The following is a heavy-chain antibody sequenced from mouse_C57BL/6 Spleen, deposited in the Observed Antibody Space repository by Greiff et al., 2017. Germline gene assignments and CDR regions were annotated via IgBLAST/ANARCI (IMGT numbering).Heavy chain of an antibody. J-gene: IGHJ4*01. CDR1: GFTFSDYY. CDR2: INYDGSST. Sequence: EVQRVESEGGLVQPGSSMKLSCTASGFTFSDYYMAWVRQVPEKGLEWVANINYDGSSTYYLDSLKSRFIISRDNAKNILYLQMSSLKSEDTATYYCARDRGVVANYAMDYWGQGTSVTVSS. D-gene: IGHD1-1*01. V-gene: IGHV5-16*01. CDR3: ARDRGVVANYAMDY.